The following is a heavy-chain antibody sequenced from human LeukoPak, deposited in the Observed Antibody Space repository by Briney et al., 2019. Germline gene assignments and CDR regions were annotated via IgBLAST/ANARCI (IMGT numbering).Heavy chain of an antibody. Sequence: SETLSLTCAVYGGSFSGYYWSWIRQPPGKGLEWIEEINHSGSTYYNPSLKSRVTISVDTSKNQFSLKLISVTAADTAVYYCARRNSGSSEVDYWGQGTLVTVSS. V-gene: IGHV4-34*01. J-gene: IGHJ4*02. D-gene: IGHD1-26*01. CDR1: GGSFSGYY. CDR2: INHSGST. CDR3: ARRNSGSSEVDY.